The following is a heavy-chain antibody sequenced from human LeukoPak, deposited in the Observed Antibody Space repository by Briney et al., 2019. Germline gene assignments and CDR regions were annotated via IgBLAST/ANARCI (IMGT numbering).Heavy chain of an antibody. V-gene: IGHV3-53*01. CDR1: GFSVSSNY. Sequence: PGGSPRLSCAASGFSVSSNYMSWVRQAPGKGLEWVSVIYSGGSTYYADSVKGRFTISRDNPKNTLYLQMNSLRAEDTAVYYCARAMRIAAAEYFFDYWGQGTLVTVSS. J-gene: IGHJ4*02. CDR3: ARAMRIAAAEYFFDY. D-gene: IGHD6-13*01. CDR2: IYSGGST.